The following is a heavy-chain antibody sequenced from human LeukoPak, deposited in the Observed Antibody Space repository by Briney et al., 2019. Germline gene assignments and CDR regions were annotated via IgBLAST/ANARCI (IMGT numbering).Heavy chain of an antibody. D-gene: IGHD2-15*01. J-gene: IGHJ4*02. Sequence: KPSGTLSLTCAVSGDSISNGNWWSWVRQPPGKGLEWIGEIYHSGSTNYNPSLKSRVTMSVDKSQNHFSLNLNSVTAADTVVYYCARLCSGGSCSSYFDYWGQGTLVTVSS. V-gene: IGHV4-4*02. CDR2: IYHSGST. CDR1: GDSISNGNW. CDR3: ARLCSGGSCSSYFDY.